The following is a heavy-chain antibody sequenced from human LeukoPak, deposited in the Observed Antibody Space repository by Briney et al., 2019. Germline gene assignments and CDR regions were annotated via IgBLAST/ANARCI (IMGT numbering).Heavy chain of an antibody. V-gene: IGHV3-23*01. J-gene: IGHJ4*02. CDR3: AKDRNIAVAGIC. CDR2: ISGSGGST. D-gene: IGHD6-19*01. Sequence: GGSLRLSCAASGFTFSSYAMSWVRQAPGKGLEWVSAISGSGGSTYYVDSVKGRFTISRDNSKNTLYLQMNSLRAEDTAVYYCAKDRNIAVAGICWGQGTLVTVSS. CDR1: GFTFSSYA.